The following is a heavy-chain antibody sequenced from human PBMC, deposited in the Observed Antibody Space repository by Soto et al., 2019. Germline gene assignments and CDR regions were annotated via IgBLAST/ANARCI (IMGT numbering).Heavy chain of an antibody. D-gene: IGHD1-7*01. Sequence: QVQLVQSGAAVKKPGASVKVSCQASGYTFTRYFMQLVRQAPGQGLEWMGLINPAGGTTSYAQQFQGRVTMTRDTSTRTVYMELSSLRSEDTAVYYCARDGTFDYWGQGTLVTVSS. CDR3: ARDGTFDY. CDR1: GYTFTRYF. V-gene: IGHV1-46*01. J-gene: IGHJ4*02. CDR2: INPAGGTT.